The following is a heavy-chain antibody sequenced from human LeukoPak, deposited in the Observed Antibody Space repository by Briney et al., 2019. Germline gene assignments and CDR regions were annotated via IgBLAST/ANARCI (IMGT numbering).Heavy chain of an antibody. CDR1: GYTFTRHY. CDR2: INPSGGST. CDR3: ARDRIRVSGSSKLNWFDP. V-gene: IGHV1-46*01. J-gene: IGHJ5*02. Sequence: ASVKVSCKASGYTFTRHYIHWVRQAPGQGLEWMGIINPSGGSTTYTQKFQGRVTMTRDMCTSTVYMELSSLRSEDTAVYYCARDRIRVSGSSKLNWFDPWGQGTLVTVSS. D-gene: IGHD1-26*01.